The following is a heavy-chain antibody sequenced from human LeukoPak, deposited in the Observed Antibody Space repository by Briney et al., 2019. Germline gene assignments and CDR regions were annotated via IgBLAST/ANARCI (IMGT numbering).Heavy chain of an antibody. CDR2: IYYSGST. Sequence: PSETLSLTCAVYGGSFSGYYWSWIRQPPGKGLEWIGYIYYSGSTYYNPSLKSRVTISVDTSKNQFSLKLSSVTAADTAVYYCARDRAGGNFDYWGQGTLVTVSS. V-gene: IGHV4-34*09. D-gene: IGHD3-16*01. CDR1: GGSFSGYY. CDR3: ARDRAGGNFDY. J-gene: IGHJ4*02.